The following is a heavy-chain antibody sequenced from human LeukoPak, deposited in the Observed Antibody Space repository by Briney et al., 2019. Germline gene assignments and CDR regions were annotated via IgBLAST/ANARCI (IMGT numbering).Heavy chain of an antibody. CDR3: VKGRTIPATYFDS. D-gene: IGHD2-2*01. CDR2: ISWNSGTL. Sequence: GGSLGLSCAASGFTFDEYAMHWVRQAPGKGLEWVSGISWNSGTLGYVDSVKGRFTISKDNARNSLFLQMNSLRPEDTALYYCVKGRTIPATYFDSWGQGTLVTVSS. J-gene: IGHJ4*02. CDR1: GFTFDEYA. V-gene: IGHV3-9*01.